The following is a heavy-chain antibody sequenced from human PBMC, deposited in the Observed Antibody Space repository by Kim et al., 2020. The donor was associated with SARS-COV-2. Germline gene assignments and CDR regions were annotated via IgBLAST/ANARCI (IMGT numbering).Heavy chain of an antibody. CDR2: IYPGDSDT. Sequence: GESLKISCKGSGYSFTSYWIGWVRQMPGKGLEWMGIIYPGDSDTRYSPSFQGQVTISADKSISTAYLQWSSLKASDTAMYYCARHGGDYYGSGSYYMPGVDYWGQGTLVTVSS. J-gene: IGHJ4*02. V-gene: IGHV5-51*01. D-gene: IGHD3-10*01. CDR3: ARHGGDYYGSGSYYMPGVDY. CDR1: GYSFTSYW.